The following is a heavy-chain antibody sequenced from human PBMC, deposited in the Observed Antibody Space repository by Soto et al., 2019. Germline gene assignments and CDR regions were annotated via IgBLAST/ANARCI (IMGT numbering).Heavy chain of an antibody. Sequence: QVHLVQSGAEVKKPGASVKVSCKASGYTFTSYGITWVRQAPGQGLEWMGWISAHNGNTDYAQKLQGRVIVTRDTSTSTAYIELRSLRSDDTAVYYCVRGRYGDYWGQGALVTVSS. D-gene: IGHD1-1*01. CDR2: ISAHNGNT. J-gene: IGHJ4*02. V-gene: IGHV1-18*01. CDR3: VRGRYGDY. CDR1: GYTFTSYG.